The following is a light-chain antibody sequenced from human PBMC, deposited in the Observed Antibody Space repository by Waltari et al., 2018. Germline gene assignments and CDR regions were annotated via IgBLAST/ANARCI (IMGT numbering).Light chain of an antibody. CDR1: SLRSDY. CDR2: GKN. CDR3: NSRDSSGNHWV. J-gene: IGLJ3*02. Sequence: SSELTQDPAVSVAWGQTVRITCQGDSLRSDYASWYQQKQGQAPVLVIYGKNNRPSGIPDRFSGSSSGKPASLTIAGAQAEDEADYYCNSRDSSGNHWVFGGGTKLTVL. V-gene: IGLV3-19*01.